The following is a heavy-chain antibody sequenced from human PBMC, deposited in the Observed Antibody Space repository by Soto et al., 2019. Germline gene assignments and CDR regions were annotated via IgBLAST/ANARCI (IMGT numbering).Heavy chain of an antibody. CDR3: AGPPEMATTDNNYYYYGMDV. V-gene: IGHV3-21*01. CDR1: GFTFSSYS. J-gene: IGHJ6*02. D-gene: IGHD5-12*01. Sequence: GGSLRLSCAASGFTFSSYSMNWVRQAPGKGLEWVSSISSSSSYIYYADSVKGRFTISRDNAKNSLYLQMNSLRAEDTAVYYCAGPPEMATTDNNYYYYGMDVWGQGTTVTVSS. CDR2: ISSSSSYI.